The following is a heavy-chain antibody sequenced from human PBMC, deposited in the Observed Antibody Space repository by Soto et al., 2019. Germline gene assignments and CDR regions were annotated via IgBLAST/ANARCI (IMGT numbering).Heavy chain of an antibody. J-gene: IGHJ4*02. CDR2: INDSGSI. D-gene: IGHD3-3*01. V-gene: IGHV4-34*01. Sequence: QVQLVESGGGVVQPGRSLRLSCAASGFSFAYYGMHWVRQAPGKGLEWIGEINDSGSINYNPSLKSRVTISVDTSKDQFSLNLTSVTAADTALYYCARCLSVFGAVAKLDYWGQGTLVTVSS. CDR1: GFSFAYYG. CDR3: ARCLSVFGAVAKLDY.